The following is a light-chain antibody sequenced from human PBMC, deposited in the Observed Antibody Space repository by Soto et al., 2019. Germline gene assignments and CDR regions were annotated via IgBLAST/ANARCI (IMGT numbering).Light chain of an antibody. J-gene: IGLJ1*01. CDR2: DVT. Sequence: SALSQPRSVSGSPGQSVTISCTGTSSDVGGYNFVSWYQQHPDKAPKLMIYDVTKRPSGVPDRFSGSKSGNTASLTISGLQAEDEAVYYCCSYAGSYIPYVFGTGTKVTFL. CDR1: SSDVGGYNF. V-gene: IGLV2-11*01. CDR3: CSYAGSYIPYV.